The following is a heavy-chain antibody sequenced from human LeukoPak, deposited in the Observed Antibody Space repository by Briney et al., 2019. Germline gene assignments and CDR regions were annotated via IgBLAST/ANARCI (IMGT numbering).Heavy chain of an antibody. CDR3: ARDLRYSSGWSASGMDV. CDR1: GYTFTSYD. Sequence: GASVKVSCKASGYTFTSYDINWVRQATGQGLEWMGWMNPNSGNTGYAQKFQGRVTMTRNTSISTAYMELSSLRSEDTVVYYCARDLRYSSGWSASGMDVWGKGTTVTISS. J-gene: IGHJ6*03. CDR2: MNPNSGNT. D-gene: IGHD6-19*01. V-gene: IGHV1-8*01.